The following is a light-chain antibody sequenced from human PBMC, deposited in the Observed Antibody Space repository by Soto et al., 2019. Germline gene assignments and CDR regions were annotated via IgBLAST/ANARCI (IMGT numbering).Light chain of an antibody. V-gene: IGKV3-11*01. CDR3: QQPTWT. Sequence: EIVLTQSPATLSLSPGERATPSCRASQSVSSYLAWYQQKPGQAPRLLIYDASNRATGIPARFSGSGSGTDFTLTISSLEPEDFAVYYCQQPTWTFGQGTKVDIK. CDR1: QSVSSY. J-gene: IGKJ1*01. CDR2: DAS.